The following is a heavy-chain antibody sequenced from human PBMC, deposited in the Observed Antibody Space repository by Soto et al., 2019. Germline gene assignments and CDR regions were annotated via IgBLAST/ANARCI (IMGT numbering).Heavy chain of an antibody. J-gene: IGHJ6*02. Sequence: PVGSLRLSCAASGFTFSSYAMSWVRQAPGKGLEWVSAISGSGGSTYYADSVKGRFTISRDNSKNTLYLQMNSLRAEDTAVYYCAKIGGVVADYYYYGMDVWGQGTTVTVSS. CDR2: ISGSGGST. D-gene: IGHD2-15*01. CDR3: AKIGGVVADYYYYGMDV. V-gene: IGHV3-23*01. CDR1: GFTFSSYA.